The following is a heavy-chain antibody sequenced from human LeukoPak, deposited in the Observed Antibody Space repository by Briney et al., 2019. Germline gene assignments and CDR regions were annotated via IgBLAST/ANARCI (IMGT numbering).Heavy chain of an antibody. V-gene: IGHV4-34*01. CDR1: GGSFSGYY. CDR2: INHSGST. CDR3: ARGRPSRWLLDKGQYYFDY. D-gene: IGHD3-22*01. Sequence: SETLSLTCAVYGGSFSGYYWSWIRQPPGKGLEWIGEINHSGSTNYNPSLKSRVTISVDTSKNQFSLKLSSVTAADTAVYYCARGRPSRWLLDKGQYYFDYWGQGTLVTVSS. J-gene: IGHJ4*02.